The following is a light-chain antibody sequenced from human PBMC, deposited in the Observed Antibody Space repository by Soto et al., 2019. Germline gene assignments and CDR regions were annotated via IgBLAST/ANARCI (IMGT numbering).Light chain of an antibody. CDR1: RSNIGSNP. CDR3: ATWDDGLYGPV. J-gene: IGLJ3*02. V-gene: IGLV1-44*01. Sequence: VLTQPPSASGTPGQRVTISCSGSRSNIGSNPVQWYLQLPGTAPKLLIYRNNERPSGVPDRFSGSKSGTSASLAISGLQSEDEAEYHCATWDDGLYGPVFGGGTKLTVL. CDR2: RNN.